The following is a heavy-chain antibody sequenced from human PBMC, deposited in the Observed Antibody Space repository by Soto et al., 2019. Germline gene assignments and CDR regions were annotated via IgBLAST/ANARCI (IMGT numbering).Heavy chain of an antibody. J-gene: IGHJ6*03. CDR2: ISTSSSST. Sequence: PGGSLRLSCAASGFTFSTYSMNWVRQAPGKGLEWVSYISTSSSSTFYSDSVKGRFTISRDNAKNSVYLQMSSLRAEDTAVYYCAKSDFVVIPVAGVWNYYYYMDVWGRGTTVTVSS. CDR3: AKSDFVVIPVAGVWNYYYYMDV. D-gene: IGHD2-2*01. V-gene: IGHV3-48*01. CDR1: GFTFSTYS.